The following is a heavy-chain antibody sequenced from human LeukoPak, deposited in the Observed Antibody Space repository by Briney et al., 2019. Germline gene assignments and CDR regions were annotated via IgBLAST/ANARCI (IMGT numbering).Heavy chain of an antibody. V-gene: IGHV3-23*01. CDR3: AKTGARHSSSSNFDY. J-gene: IGHJ4*02. Sequence: GGSLRLSCAASGFTFSTYAMSWVRQAPREGLEWVSAISGSGDRTYYADSVKGRFTISRDNSKNTLFLQMNSLRAGDTAVYYCAKTGARHSSSSNFDYWGQGALVTVSS. D-gene: IGHD6-6*01. CDR1: GFTFSTYA. CDR2: ISGSGDRT.